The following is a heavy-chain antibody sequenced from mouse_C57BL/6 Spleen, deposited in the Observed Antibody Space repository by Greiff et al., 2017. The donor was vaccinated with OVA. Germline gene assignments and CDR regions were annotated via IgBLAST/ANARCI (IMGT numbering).Heavy chain of an antibody. CDR2: IQPNSGST. CDR3: ARDDYDEYYFDY. CDR1: GYTFTSYW. Sequence: VQLQQSGAELVKPGASVKLSCKASGYTFTSYWMHWVKQRPGQGLEWIGMIQPNSGSTNYNEKFKSKATLTVDKSSSTAYMQLSSLTSEDSAVYYCARDDYDEYYFDYWGQGTTLTVSS. J-gene: IGHJ2*01. D-gene: IGHD2-4*01. V-gene: IGHV1-64*01.